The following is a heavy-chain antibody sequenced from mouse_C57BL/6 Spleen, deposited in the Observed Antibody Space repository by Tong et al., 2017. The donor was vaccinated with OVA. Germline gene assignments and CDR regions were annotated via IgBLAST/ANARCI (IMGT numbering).Heavy chain of an antibody. CDR2: IYPGSGNT. D-gene: IGHD1-1*01. V-gene: IGHV1-85*01. J-gene: IGHJ1*03. CDR1: GYTFTSYD. CDR3: TRYYYGSSYWYFDV. Sequence: VQLQESGPELVKPGASVKLSCKASGYTFTSYDINWVKQRPGQGLEWIGWIYPGSGNTKYNEKFKGKATLTVDTSSSTAYMELSSLTNEDSAVYYCTRYYYGSSYWYFDVWGTGTTVTVSS.